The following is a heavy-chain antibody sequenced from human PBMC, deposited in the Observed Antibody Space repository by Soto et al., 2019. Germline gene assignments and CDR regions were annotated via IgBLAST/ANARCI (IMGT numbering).Heavy chain of an antibody. CDR2: SRNKASGYNT. J-gene: IGHJ4*02. CDR1: GFTLSDYY. Sequence: EVQLVESGVGLVQPGGSLRLACAASGFTLSDYYIDWVRQAPGKGLEWVGRSRNKASGYNTEYAASVKVRFTISRDDSRNSLYLQMNSLKTENTAVYFCAQSSSSGYLSYWGQGNLVTVSS. D-gene: IGHD6-6*01. CDR3: AQSSSSGYLSY. V-gene: IGHV3-72*01.